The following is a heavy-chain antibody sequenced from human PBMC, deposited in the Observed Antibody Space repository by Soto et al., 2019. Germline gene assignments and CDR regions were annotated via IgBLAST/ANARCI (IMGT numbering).Heavy chain of an antibody. CDR1: GFSLSTSGVG. CDR2: IYWDDDK. J-gene: IGHJ1*01. D-gene: IGHD3-9*01. CDR3: AHSGLEYYDILTGYRLVTPEVIYFQH. V-gene: IGHV2-5*02. Sequence: QITLKESGPTLVKPTQTLTLTCTFSGFSLSTSGVGVGWIRQPPGKALEWLALIYWDDDKRYSPSLKSRLTITKDTSKNQVVLTMTNMDPVDTATYYCAHSGLEYYDILTGYRLVTPEVIYFQHWGQGTLVTVSS.